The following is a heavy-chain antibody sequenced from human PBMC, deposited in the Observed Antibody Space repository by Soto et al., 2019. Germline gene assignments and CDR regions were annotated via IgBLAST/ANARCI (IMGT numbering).Heavy chain of an antibody. V-gene: IGHV5-51*01. D-gene: IGHD6-19*01. Sequence: PGESLKISCKGSGYSFTSYWIGWVRQMPGKGLEWMGIIYPGDSDTRYSPSFQGQVTISADKSISTAYLQWSSLKASDTAMYYCARHYSSGWYSFRAGYFDYWGQGTLVTVSS. J-gene: IGHJ4*02. CDR1: GYSFTSYW. CDR2: IYPGDSDT. CDR3: ARHYSSGWYSFRAGYFDY.